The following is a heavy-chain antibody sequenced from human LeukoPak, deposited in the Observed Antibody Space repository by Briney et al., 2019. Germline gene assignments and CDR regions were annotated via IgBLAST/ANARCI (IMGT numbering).Heavy chain of an antibody. CDR1: GFTFSSYG. J-gene: IGHJ4*02. CDR2: ISYDESFK. CDR3: ARDRADPDYGDYVFAY. Sequence: GGSLRLSCAASGFTFSSYGMHWVRQAPGKGLEWVAVISYDESFKYYSDSVKGRFTISRDNAKNSLYLNIHSLRAEDTAVYYCARDRADPDYGDYVFAYWGQGTLVTVSS. V-gene: IGHV3-30*03. D-gene: IGHD4-17*01.